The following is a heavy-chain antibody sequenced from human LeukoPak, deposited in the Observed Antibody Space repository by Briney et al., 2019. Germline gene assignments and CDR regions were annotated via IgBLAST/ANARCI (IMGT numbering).Heavy chain of an antibody. V-gene: IGHV1-69*13. J-gene: IGHJ4*02. CDR1: GGNFSSNA. CDR3: ARDLRGGDY. Sequence: GASVNVSCKASGGNFSSNAISWVRQAPGQGLEWMGGIIPIFGTANYAQKFQGRVTITADESTSTAYMELSSLRSEDTAVYYCARDLRGGDYWGQGTLVTVSS. D-gene: IGHD2-15*01. CDR2: IIPIFGTA.